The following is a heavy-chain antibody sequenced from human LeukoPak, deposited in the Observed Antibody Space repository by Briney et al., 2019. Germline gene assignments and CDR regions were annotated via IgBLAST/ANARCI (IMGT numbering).Heavy chain of an antibody. Sequence: QPGGSLRLSCAASGFTFSSYAMSWVRQAPGKGPEWVSAISGSGGSTYYADSVKGRFTISRDNSKNTLYLQMNSLRAEDTAVYYCAIVGRSGYYFDYWGQGTLVTVSS. D-gene: IGHD3-22*01. CDR1: GFTFSSYA. J-gene: IGHJ4*02. CDR3: AIVGRSGYYFDY. V-gene: IGHV3-23*01. CDR2: ISGSGGST.